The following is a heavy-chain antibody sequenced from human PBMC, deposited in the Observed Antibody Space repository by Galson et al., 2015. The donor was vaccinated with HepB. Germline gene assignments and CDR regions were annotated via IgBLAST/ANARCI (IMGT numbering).Heavy chain of an antibody. D-gene: IGHD6-13*01. J-gene: IGHJ6*03. CDR3: ARHGRAAAWYYYYYMDV. CDR2: INPNSGGT. V-gene: IGHV1-2*06. CDR1: GYTFTGYY. Sequence: SVKVSCKASGYTFTGYYMHWVRQAPGQGLEWMGRINPNSGGTNYAQKFQGRVTMTRDKSISTAYLQWSSLKASDTAMYYCARHGRAAAWYYYYYMDVWGKGTTVTVSS.